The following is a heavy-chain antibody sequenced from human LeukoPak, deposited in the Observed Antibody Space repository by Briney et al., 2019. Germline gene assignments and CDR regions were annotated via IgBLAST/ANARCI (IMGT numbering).Heavy chain of an antibody. D-gene: IGHD1-26*01. Sequence: GGSLRLSCVASGFTFTNYWMTWVRQAPGKGLEWVASMKQDGSERYYVDSVKGRFTISRDNAQNSLYLQMNSLRAEDTAVYYCARAYSGSYSAEANYFDYWGQGTLVTVSS. CDR1: GFTFTNYW. CDR3: ARAYSGSYSAEANYFDY. V-gene: IGHV3-7*01. CDR2: MKQDGSER. J-gene: IGHJ4*02.